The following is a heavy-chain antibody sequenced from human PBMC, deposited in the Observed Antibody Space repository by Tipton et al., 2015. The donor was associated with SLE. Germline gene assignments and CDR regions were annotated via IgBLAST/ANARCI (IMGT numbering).Heavy chain of an antibody. CDR1: GDSIRSSAYS. J-gene: IGHJ6*03. V-gene: IGHV4-39*07. D-gene: IGHD2/OR15-2a*01. CDR2: LSYGGST. CDR3: ARGLKNSNYYYYYYMDV. Sequence: TLSLTCTVSGDSIRSSAYSWAWIRQPPGRGREWIGSLSYGGSTNYNPSLQSRVTIPGDTSKSQFSLKLTSVAAADTAVYYCARGLKNSNYYYYYYMDVWGKGTTVTVSS.